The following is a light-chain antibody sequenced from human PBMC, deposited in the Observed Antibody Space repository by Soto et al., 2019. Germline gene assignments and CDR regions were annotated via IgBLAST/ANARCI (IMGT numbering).Light chain of an antibody. V-gene: IGKV1-5*01. CDR3: QQYDIWPPT. CDR1: QSISSW. J-gene: IGKJ1*01. CDR2: DAS. Sequence: DIQMTQSPSTLSASVGDRVTITCRASQSISSWLAWYQQKPGKAPKLLIYDASSLESGVPSRFSGSGSGTEFILTISSLQSEDFAVYYCQQYDIWPPTFGQGTKVDIK.